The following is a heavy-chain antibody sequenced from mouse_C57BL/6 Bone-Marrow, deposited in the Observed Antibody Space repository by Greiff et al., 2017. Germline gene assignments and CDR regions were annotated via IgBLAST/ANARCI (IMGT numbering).Heavy chain of an antibody. CDR1: GFTFSDYY. V-gene: IGHV5-12*01. Sequence: EVKVEESGGGLVQPGGSLKLSCAASGFTFSDYYMYWVRQTPEKRLEWVAYISNGGGSTYYPDTVKGLFTISRDNAKNTPYLQMSRLKSEDTAMYYCARHGNYVPYAMDYWGQGTSVTVSS. D-gene: IGHD2-1*01. CDR3: ARHGNYVPYAMDY. J-gene: IGHJ4*01. CDR2: ISNGGGST.